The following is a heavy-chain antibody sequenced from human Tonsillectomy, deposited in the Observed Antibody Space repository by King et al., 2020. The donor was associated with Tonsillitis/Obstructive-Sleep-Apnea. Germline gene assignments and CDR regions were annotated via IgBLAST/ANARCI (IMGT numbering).Heavy chain of an antibody. V-gene: IGHV1-46*01. Sequence: VQLVQSGAEVKKPGASVKVSCKASGYTFTSYYMHWVRRAPGQGLEWMGIINPSGGSTSYAQKFQGRVTMTRDTSTSTVYMELSSLRSEDTAVYYCARAGYCTSTSCYEGYYMDVWGKGTTVTVSS. J-gene: IGHJ6*03. CDR2: INPSGGST. CDR1: GYTFTSYY. D-gene: IGHD2-2*01. CDR3: ARAGYCTSTSCYEGYYMDV.